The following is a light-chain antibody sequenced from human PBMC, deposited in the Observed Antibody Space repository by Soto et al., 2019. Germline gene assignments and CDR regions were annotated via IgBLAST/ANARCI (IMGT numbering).Light chain of an antibody. J-gene: IGKJ1*01. Sequence: EIVLTQSPGTLSLSPGERATLSCRASQSVSSSYLAWYQQKPGQAPRLLIYGASSRATGIPDRFRGSGSGTDFTLTITSLQPEDFATYYCQQSYTTPLTFGQGTKVDIK. CDR3: QQSYTTPLT. CDR2: GAS. CDR1: QSVSSSY. V-gene: IGKV3-20*01.